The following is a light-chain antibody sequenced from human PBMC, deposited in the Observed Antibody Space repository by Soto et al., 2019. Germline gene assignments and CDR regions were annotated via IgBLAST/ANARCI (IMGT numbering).Light chain of an antibody. CDR1: SSDVGSHNR. CDR2: DVS. Sequence: QSALTQPPSVSGSPGQSVTISCTGSSSDVGSHNRVSWYQQPPGTAPKLMIYDVSNRPSGVPDRFSGSKSGNTASLTIFWLQAEDEADYYCSSYTSSSTYVFGTGTKVTVL. CDR3: SSYTSSSTYV. V-gene: IGLV2-18*02. J-gene: IGLJ1*01.